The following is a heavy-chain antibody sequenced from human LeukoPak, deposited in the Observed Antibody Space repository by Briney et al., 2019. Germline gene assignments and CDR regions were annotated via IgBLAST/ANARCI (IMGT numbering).Heavy chain of an antibody. V-gene: IGHV3-21*01. CDR1: GFTFNTYS. CDR3: ARSGYCSGGSCQLDY. CDR2: ISSTSSYI. J-gene: IGHJ4*02. D-gene: IGHD2-15*01. Sequence: GGSLRLSCAASGFTFNTYSMNWVRQAPGKGLEWVSSISSTSSYIYYADSVKGRFTISRDNAKNSLYLQMNSLRAEDTAVYYCARSGYCSGGSCQLDYWGQGTLVTVSS.